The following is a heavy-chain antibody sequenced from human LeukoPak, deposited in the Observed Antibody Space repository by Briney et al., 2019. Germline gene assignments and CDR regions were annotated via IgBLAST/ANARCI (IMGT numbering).Heavy chain of an antibody. CDR1: GYRFTSYW. CDR2: IDPSDSYT. V-gene: IGHV5-10-1*01. D-gene: IGHD2-21*02. J-gene: IGHJ3*02. Sequence: GESLKISCKGSGYRFTSYWISWVRQTPGKGLEWMGRIDPSDSYTNYSPSFQGHVTISADKSISTAYLQWSSLKASDTAMYYCARRALPPAYCGGDCFDAFDIWGQGTMVTVSS. CDR3: ARRALPPAYCGGDCFDAFDI.